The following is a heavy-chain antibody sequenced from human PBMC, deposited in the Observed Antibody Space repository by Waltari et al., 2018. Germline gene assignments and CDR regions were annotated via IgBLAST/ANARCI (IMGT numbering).Heavy chain of an antibody. CDR2: IYYIGST. Sequence: QLQLQESGPGLVKPSETLSLTCTVSGGSISSSRYYWGWIRQPPGNRLEWIGIIYYIGSTYYNPSLKSRVTISVDTSKNQFSLKLSSVTAADTAVYYCASTSNYYGLGSYPKGSKYYYYGMDVWGQGTTVTVSS. CDR3: ASTSNYYGLGSYPKGSKYYYYGMDV. V-gene: IGHV4-39*01. CDR1: GGSISSSRYY. J-gene: IGHJ6*02. D-gene: IGHD3-10*01.